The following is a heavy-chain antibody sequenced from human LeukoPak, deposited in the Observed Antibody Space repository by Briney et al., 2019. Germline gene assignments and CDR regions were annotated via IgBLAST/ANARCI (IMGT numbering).Heavy chain of an antibody. Sequence: GGSLRLSCAASGFTFNTYAMYWVRQAPGKGLEWVSGNFGSGGSAHYADSVKGRFTISRDNSKNTVYPQMNSLRAEDTAVYYCAKTTTGYSSGRYPGWPADSWGQGALVTVSS. V-gene: IGHV3-23*01. CDR2: NFGSGGSA. CDR1: GFTFNTYA. J-gene: IGHJ4*02. CDR3: AKTTTGYSSGRYPGWPADS. D-gene: IGHD6-19*01.